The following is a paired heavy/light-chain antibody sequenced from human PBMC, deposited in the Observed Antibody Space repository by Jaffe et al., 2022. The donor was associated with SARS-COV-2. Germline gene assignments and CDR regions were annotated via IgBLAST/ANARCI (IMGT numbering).Light chain of an antibody. V-gene: IGKV3-20*01. CDR3: QQYGTSPLT. CDR1: QSFRSSN. CDR2: GVS. Sequence: ENVLTQSPGTLSLSPGERATLSCTASQSFRSSNLAWYQQKPGQAPRLLIYGVSTRATGIPDRFSGSGSGTDFTLTISRLQPEDFAVYYCQQYGTSPLTFGQGTRLE. J-gene: IGKJ5*01.
Heavy chain of an antibody. CDR1: GFNFRTFA. CDR2: TSFDGSNT. V-gene: IGHV3-30*03. Sequence: QVQLVESGGGVVQPGRSLRLSCEASGFNFRTFAMHWVRQAPGKGLEWVAVTSFDGSNTYYAKSVRGRFTISRDNSKNTLYLQMDGLRTEDTAVYYCARTGVHYNDHSADPWYFDYWGQGSLVTVSS. D-gene: IGHD3-22*01. CDR3: ARTGVHYNDHSADPWYFDY. J-gene: IGHJ4*02.